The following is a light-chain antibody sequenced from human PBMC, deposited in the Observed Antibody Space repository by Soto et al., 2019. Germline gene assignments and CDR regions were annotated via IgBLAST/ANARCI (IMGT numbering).Light chain of an antibody. CDR2: EVN. CDR1: SSDVGTYNY. Sequence: QSVLAQPASVSGSPGQSITISCTGTSSDVGTYNYVSWYQQHPAKAPKLMIYEVNNRPSGVSYRFSGSQSGNTASLTISGLQTEDEAAYYCSSYTSSSTQVFGTGTKLTVL. CDR3: SSYTSSSTQV. V-gene: IGLV2-14*01. J-gene: IGLJ1*01.